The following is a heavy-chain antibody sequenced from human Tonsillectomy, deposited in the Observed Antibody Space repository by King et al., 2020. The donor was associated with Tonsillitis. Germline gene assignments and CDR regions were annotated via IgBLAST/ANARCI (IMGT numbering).Heavy chain of an antibody. J-gene: IGHJ6*02. CDR1: GYTFTNYG. D-gene: IGHD3-3*01. CDR3: ARGRGVDLYGMDV. Sequence: QLVQSGAEVKKPGASVKVYCKASGYTFTNYGITWVRQAPGQGLEWMGWISAYDGDTKGAQKFQGRVTMTTDTSTRTAYMQLRSLRYDGPAVYYCARGRGVDLYGMDVWGQGTTVTVSS. CDR2: ISAYDGDT. V-gene: IGHV1-18*04.